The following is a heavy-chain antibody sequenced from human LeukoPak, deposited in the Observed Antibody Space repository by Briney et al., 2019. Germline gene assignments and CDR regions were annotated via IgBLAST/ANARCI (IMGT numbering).Heavy chain of an antibody. V-gene: IGHV1-69*13. D-gene: IGHD4-17*01. J-gene: IGHJ4*02. Sequence: SVKVSCNASRGTFSSYAISWVRQAPGQGLEWMGGIIPIFGTANYAQKFQGRVTITADESTSTAYMELSSLRSEDTAVYYCARGYGDFYPDFDYWGQGTLVTVSS. CDR1: RGTFSSYA. CDR2: IIPIFGTA. CDR3: ARGYGDFYPDFDY.